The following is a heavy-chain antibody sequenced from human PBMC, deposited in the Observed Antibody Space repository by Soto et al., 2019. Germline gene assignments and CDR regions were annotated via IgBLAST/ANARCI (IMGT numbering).Heavy chain of an antibody. D-gene: IGHD1-1*01. Sequence: QVQLVESGGGVVQPGRSLRLSCAASGFTFSSYGMHWVRQAPGKGLEWVAVISYDGSNKYYADSVKGRFTISRDNSKKTLYLQMSSLRAEDTAVYYCAKGTELERRSYFDYWGQGNLVTFSS. V-gene: IGHV3-30*18. CDR3: AKGTELERRSYFDY. CDR2: ISYDGSNK. J-gene: IGHJ4*02. CDR1: GFTFSSYG.